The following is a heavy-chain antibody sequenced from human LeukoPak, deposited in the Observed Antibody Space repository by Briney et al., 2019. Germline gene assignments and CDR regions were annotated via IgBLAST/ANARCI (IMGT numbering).Heavy chain of an antibody. D-gene: IGHD1-26*01. V-gene: IGHV3-53*01. J-gene: IGHJ6*04. CDR3: ARAYSGYDGMDV. CDR1: GFTVSSNY. CDR2: IYSGGST. Sequence: PGGSLRLSCAASGFTVSSNYMSWVRQAPGKGLEWVSVIYSGGSTYYADSVKGRFIISRDNYKNTLYLQMNSLRAEDTAVYYCARAYSGYDGMDVWGKGTTVTISS.